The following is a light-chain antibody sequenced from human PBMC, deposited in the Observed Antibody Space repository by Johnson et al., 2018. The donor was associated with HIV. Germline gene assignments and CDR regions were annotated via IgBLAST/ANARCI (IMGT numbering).Light chain of an antibody. V-gene: IGLV1-51*02. J-gene: IGLJ1*01. CDR3: GTWDSSLGAHYV. CDR2: ENN. Sequence: HSVLTQPPSVSAAPGQKVTISCSGSSSNIGNNYVSWYQQLPGTAPKLLIYENNKRPSGIPDRFSGSKSGTSATLDITGLQTGAEADYYCGTWDSSLGAHYVFGSGTEVTVL. CDR1: SSNIGNNY.